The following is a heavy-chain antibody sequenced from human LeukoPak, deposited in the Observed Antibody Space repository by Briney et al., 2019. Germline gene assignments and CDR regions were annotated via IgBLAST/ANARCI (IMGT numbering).Heavy chain of an antibody. CDR3: TRTYGDYDYYYGMDV. CDR1: GFIVNDNY. CDR2: VNSGGST. J-gene: IGHJ6*02. V-gene: IGHV3-66*01. Sequence: GGSLRLSCAASGFIVNDNYMAWVRQAPGKGLEWVSVVNSGGSTSYADSVKDRFTISRDHSKNTLLLQMNSLRAEDTALYYCTRTYGDYDYYYGMDVWGQGTTVTVSS. D-gene: IGHD4-17*01.